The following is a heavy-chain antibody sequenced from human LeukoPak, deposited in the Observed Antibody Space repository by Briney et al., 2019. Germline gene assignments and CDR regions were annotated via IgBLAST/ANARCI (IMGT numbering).Heavy chain of an antibody. J-gene: IGHJ6*03. CDR2: ISSSGSTI. Sequence: GGSLRLSCAASGFTFSSYEMNWVRQAPGKGLEWVSYISSSGSTIYYADSVKGRFTISGDNAKNSLYLQMNSLRAEDTAVYYCASPSSYYYYYMDVWGKGTTVTVSS. D-gene: IGHD2-2*01. CDR3: ASPSSYYYYYMDV. CDR1: GFTFSSYE. V-gene: IGHV3-48*03.